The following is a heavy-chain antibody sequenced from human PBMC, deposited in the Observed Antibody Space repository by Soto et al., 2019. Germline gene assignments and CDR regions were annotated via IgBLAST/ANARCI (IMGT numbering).Heavy chain of an antibody. J-gene: IGHJ3*02. V-gene: IGHV3-33*01. CDR1: GFTFSSYG. Sequence: PGGSLRLSCAGSGFTFSSYGMHWVRQAPGKGLEWVAVIWYDGSNKYYADSVKGRFTISRDNSKNTLYLQMNSLRAEDTAVYYCARVEAYYYDSSGPKDAFDIWGQGTMVTVSS. CDR3: ARVEAYYYDSSGPKDAFDI. D-gene: IGHD3-22*01. CDR2: IWYDGSNK.